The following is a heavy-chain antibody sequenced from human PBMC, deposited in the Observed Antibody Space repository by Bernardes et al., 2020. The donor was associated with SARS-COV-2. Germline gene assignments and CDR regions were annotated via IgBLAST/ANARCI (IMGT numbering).Heavy chain of an antibody. CDR1: GFTFSSYG. J-gene: IGHJ6*02. CDR2: IWYDGSNK. CDR3: ASNPSNYYGMDV. Sequence: GGSLRLSCAASGFTFSSYGMHWVRQAPGKGLEWVAVIWYDGSNKYYADSVKGRFTISRDNSKNTLYLQMNSLRAEDTAVYYCASNPSNYYGMDVWGQGTTVTVSS. V-gene: IGHV3-33*01.